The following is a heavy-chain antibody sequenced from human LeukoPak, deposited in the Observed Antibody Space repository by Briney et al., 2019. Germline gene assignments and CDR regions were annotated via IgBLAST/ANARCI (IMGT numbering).Heavy chain of an antibody. V-gene: IGHV4-4*02. J-gene: IGHJ4*02. CDR2: IHHSGSI. CDR3: AGGLIAAAGTRVDY. D-gene: IGHD6-13*01. Sequence: SETLSLTCAVSGVSISSNLWWTWVRQPPGKGLEWIAEIHHSGSINHNPSLKSRVTISVDKAKNQFSLKLSSVTAADTAVYYCAGGLIAAAGTRVDYWGQGTLVTVSS. CDR1: GVSISSNLW.